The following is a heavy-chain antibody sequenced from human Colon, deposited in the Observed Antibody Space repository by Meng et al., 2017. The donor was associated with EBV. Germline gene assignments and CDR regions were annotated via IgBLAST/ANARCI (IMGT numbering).Heavy chain of an antibody. D-gene: IGHD3-10*01. CDR1: GDSVATGRYY. J-gene: IGHJ5*02. V-gene: IGHV4-61*01. CDR3: ARVSGRSFDP. Sequence: VHLPASGPGLVKPSETLSLTSTVSGDSVATGRYYWSWIRQPPGKGLEWIAYIYYIGGTNYNPSLKSRLTISLDTSKNQFSLSLRSVTAADTAVYYCARVSGRSFDPWGQGTLVTVSS. CDR2: IYYIGGT.